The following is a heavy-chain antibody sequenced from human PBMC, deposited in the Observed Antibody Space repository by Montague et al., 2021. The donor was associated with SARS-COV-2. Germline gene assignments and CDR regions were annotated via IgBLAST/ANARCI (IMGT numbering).Heavy chain of an antibody. V-gene: IGHV4-34*01. J-gene: IGHJ2*01. CDR3: ARGAPTITRVVVVVTGAGWYFDL. CDR2: INHSGSA. Sequence: SETLSLTCAVHGGSFSDYYWSWIRQAPGKGLEWIGEINHSGSANYNPSLKRRVTISVDTSKNQFSLKLSSVTAADTAVYYCARGAPTITRVVVVVTGAGWYFDLWGRGTLVSVSA. D-gene: IGHD3-22*01. CDR1: GGSFSDYY.